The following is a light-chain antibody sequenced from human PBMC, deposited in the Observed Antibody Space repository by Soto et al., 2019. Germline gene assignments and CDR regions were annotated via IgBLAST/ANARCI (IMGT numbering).Light chain of an antibody. J-gene: IGLJ1*01. V-gene: IGLV2-8*01. CDR3: SSYAGSNNRGV. Sequence: QTVLTQPPSATGSPGQTVSISCTGRSADVGGYNSITWYQHHPRKGPKLIIYEVSERPSGVPARLSGSTSANTASLTVSGLEAEDEADYYWSSYAGSNNRGVFGSGPKVTVL. CDR2: EVS. CDR1: SADVGGYNS.